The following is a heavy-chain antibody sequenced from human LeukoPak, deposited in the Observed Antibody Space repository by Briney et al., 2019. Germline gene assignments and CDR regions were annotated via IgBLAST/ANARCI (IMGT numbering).Heavy chain of an antibody. Sequence: GGSLRLSCAASGFTFNNYTMTWVRQTPGKGPEWVSLISWKGDTTAYAESVRGRFTISRDNAKNSLYLHMNSLRPEDTAFYHCARHRCSSTTCSFDSWGQGSLVTVSS. CDR2: ISWKGDTT. CDR1: GFTFNNYT. J-gene: IGHJ4*02. CDR3: ARHRCSSTTCSFDS. D-gene: IGHD2-2*01. V-gene: IGHV3-20*01.